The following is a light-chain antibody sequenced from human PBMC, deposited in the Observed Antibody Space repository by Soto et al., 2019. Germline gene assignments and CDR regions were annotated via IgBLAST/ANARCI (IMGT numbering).Light chain of an antibody. J-gene: IGLJ3*02. V-gene: IGLV1-44*01. CDR1: SSNIGSNN. CDR3: AAWDDSLYGWV. CDR2: SNN. Sequence: QSVLTQPPSASGTPGQRVTISCSGSSSNIGSNNVNWYQQLPGTAPKLLIYSNNQRPSWVPDRFSGSKSGTSASLAISGLQSEDEADYYCAAWDDSLYGWVFGGGTKLTVL.